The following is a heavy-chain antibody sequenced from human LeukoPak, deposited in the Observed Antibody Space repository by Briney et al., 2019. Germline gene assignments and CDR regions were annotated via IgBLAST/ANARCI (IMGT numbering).Heavy chain of an antibody. D-gene: IGHD2-2*01. CDR3: AKDQYCSSTSCYVRFLDY. V-gene: IGHV3-23*01. J-gene: IGHJ4*02. CDR1: GFTFSSYA. CDR2: ISGSGGST. Sequence: GGSLRLSCAASGFTFSSYAMSWVRQAPGKGLEWVSAISGSGGSTYYADSVKGRFTISRDNSKNTLYLQMNSLRAEDTAVYYCAKDQYCSSTSCYVRFLDYWGQGTLVTVSS.